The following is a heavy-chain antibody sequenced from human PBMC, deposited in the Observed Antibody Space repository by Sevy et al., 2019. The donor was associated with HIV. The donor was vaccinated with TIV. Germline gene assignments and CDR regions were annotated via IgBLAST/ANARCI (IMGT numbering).Heavy chain of an antibody. J-gene: IGHJ3*02. CDR1: GGSISSSSYY. D-gene: IGHD4-17*01. CDR3: ARLTRYGGNNLHDAFDI. V-gene: IGHV4-39*01. CDR2: IYYSGDT. Sequence: SETLSLTCTVSGGSISSSSYYWGWIRQRPGKGLEWTGNIYYSGDTYYNPSLKSRVTISVDTSKTQFSLKLSSVTAADTAMYYCARLTRYGGNNLHDAFDIWGQGTMVTVSS.